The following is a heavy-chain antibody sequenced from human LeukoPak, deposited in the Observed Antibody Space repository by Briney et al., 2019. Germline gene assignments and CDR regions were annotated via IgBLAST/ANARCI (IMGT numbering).Heavy chain of an antibody. CDR2: TYYRSKWIS. CDR3: ARKGTVTTPFDY. Sequence: SQTLSLTCAISRDSVSSNSAAWNWIRQSPSRGLEWLGRTYYRSKWISDYAVSVKSRITINADTSKNQFSLQVNSVTPEDTAVYYCARKGTVTTPFDYWGQGILVTVSS. V-gene: IGHV6-1*01. D-gene: IGHD1/OR15-1a*01. CDR1: RDSVSSNSAA. J-gene: IGHJ4*02.